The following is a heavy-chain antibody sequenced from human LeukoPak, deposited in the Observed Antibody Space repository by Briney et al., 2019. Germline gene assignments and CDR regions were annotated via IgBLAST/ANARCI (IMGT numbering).Heavy chain of an antibody. Sequence: SETLSLPCTVSGGSISSAGYYWDWIRQPPGPGLEWIGDISYSGSPNYNPSLRSRATISLDTSKNQVSLKLSSISAADTAVYYCARHGRGEAAVSGLDPWGQGTLVTVSS. CDR2: ISYSGSP. CDR1: GGSISSAGYY. V-gene: IGHV4-39*01. J-gene: IGHJ5*02. D-gene: IGHD6-13*01. CDR3: ARHGRGEAAVSGLDP.